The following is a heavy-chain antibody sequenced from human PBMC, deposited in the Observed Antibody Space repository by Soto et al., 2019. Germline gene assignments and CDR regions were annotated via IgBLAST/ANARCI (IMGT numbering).Heavy chain of an antibody. J-gene: IGHJ3*02. CDR3: ARVERLLLRDAFDI. CDR1: GGTFSSYA. V-gene: IGHV1-69*06. D-gene: IGHD3-22*01. CDR2: IIPIFGTA. Sequence: AASVKVSCKASGGTFSSYAISWVRQAPGQGLEWMGGIIPIFGTANYAQKFQGRVTITADKSTSTAYMELSSLRSEDTAVYYCARVERLLLRDAFDIWGQGTMVTVSS.